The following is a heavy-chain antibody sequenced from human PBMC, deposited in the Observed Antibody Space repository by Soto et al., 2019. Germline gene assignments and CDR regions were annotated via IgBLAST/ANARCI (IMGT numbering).Heavy chain of an antibody. Sequence: EVQLVESGGGLVQPGGSLRLSCAASGFTFSSYWMHWVRQAPGKGLVWVSRINSDGSSTSYADSVKGRFTISRDNAKNTLYLQMNSLRAEDTAVYYCARASWEQYYDFWSGYPHHRDAFDIWGQGTMVTVSS. CDR1: GFTFSSYW. CDR3: ARASWEQYYDFWSGYPHHRDAFDI. D-gene: IGHD3-3*01. CDR2: INSDGSST. V-gene: IGHV3-74*01. J-gene: IGHJ3*02.